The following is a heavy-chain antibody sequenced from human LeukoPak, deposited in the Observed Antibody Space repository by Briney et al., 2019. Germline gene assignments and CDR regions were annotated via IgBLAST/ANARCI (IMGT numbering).Heavy chain of an antibody. J-gene: IGHJ4*02. CDR1: GYTFTSYA. Sequence: VASVKVSCKASGYTFTSYAISWVRETPGQGLEWMGWISAFNGNRNYAQTPQGRVTMTTDTSTSTAYMELRSLTSDDMAVYYCARVPKSSGFDYWGQGTLVTVSA. CDR3: ARVPKSSGFDY. V-gene: IGHV1-18*03. CDR2: ISAFNGNR. D-gene: IGHD3-10*01.